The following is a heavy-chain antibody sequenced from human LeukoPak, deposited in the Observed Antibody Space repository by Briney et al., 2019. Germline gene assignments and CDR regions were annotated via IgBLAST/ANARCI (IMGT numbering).Heavy chain of an antibody. V-gene: IGHV4-4*02. CDR3: AAKDYGSGSYYKDDY. J-gene: IGHJ4*02. D-gene: IGHD3-10*01. Sequence: SETLSLTCTVSGXSISSSNWWSWVRQPPGKVLEWIGEIYHSGSTNYNPSLKSRVTISVDKSKNLFSLKLTSVTAADTAVYYCAAKDYGSGSYYKDDYWGQGTLVTVSS. CDR1: GXSISSSNW. CDR2: IYHSGST.